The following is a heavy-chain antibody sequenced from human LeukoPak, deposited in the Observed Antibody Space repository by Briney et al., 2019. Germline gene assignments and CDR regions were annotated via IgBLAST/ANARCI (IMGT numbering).Heavy chain of an antibody. CDR3: ARLSYYDIWFDP. Sequence: SETLSLTCTVSGGSISSYYWSWIRQPPGKGLEWIGYIYYSGSTNYNPSLKSRVTISVDTSKNQFSLKLSSVTAADTAVYYCARLSYYDIWFDPWGQGTLVTVSS. V-gene: IGHV4-59*08. CDR2: IYYSGST. D-gene: IGHD3-22*01. J-gene: IGHJ5*02. CDR1: GGSISSYY.